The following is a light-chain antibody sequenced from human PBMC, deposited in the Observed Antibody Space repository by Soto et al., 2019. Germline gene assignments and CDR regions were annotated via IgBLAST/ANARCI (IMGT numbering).Light chain of an antibody. CDR2: DVS. Sequence: QSALTQPASVSGSPGQSITISCTGTTSDVGRYNYVSWHQQHPGKAPTLLIFDVSNRPSGVSDRFSCYKSGNTASLTISGLQAEDEADYYCNSYTTGTTWVFGGGTKVTVL. V-gene: IGLV2-14*01. J-gene: IGLJ3*02. CDR1: TSDVGRYNY. CDR3: NSYTTGTTWV.